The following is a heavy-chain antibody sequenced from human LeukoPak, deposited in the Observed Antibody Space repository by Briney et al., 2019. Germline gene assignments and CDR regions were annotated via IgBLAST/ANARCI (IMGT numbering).Heavy chain of an antibody. D-gene: IGHD6-19*01. CDR2: IYYSGST. J-gene: IGHJ6*03. Sequence: SSETLSLTCTVSGGSISSYYWSWIRQPPGKGLEWIGYIYYSGSTNYNPSLKSRFPISVDTAKNQFSLKLSSVTAADTAVYYCARLASVAGASLGYMDVWGKGTTVTVSS. V-gene: IGHV4-59*01. CDR1: GGSISSYY. CDR3: ARLASVAGASLGYMDV.